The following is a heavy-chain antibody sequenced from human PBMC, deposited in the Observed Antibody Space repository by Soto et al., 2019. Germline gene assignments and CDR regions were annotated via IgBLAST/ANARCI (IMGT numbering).Heavy chain of an antibody. D-gene: IGHD3-10*01. CDR3: ARDIRITMVRGVIISYYYYGMDV. J-gene: IGHJ6*02. V-gene: IGHV4-30-4*01. CDR2: IYYSGST. Sequence: QVQLQESGPGLVKPSQTLSLTCTVSGGSISSGDYYWSWIRQPPGKGLEWIGYIYYSGSTYYNPSLKRRVILSVDTSKNQFSLKLSSVTAADTAVYYCARDIRITMVRGVIISYYYYGMDVWGQGTTVTVSS. CDR1: GGSISSGDYY.